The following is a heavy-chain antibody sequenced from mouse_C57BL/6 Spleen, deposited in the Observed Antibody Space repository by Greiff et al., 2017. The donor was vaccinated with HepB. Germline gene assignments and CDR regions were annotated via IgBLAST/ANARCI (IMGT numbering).Heavy chain of an antibody. CDR1: GFNIKDDY. CDR3: TTDYDYDGVNSY. J-gene: IGHJ2*01. V-gene: IGHV14-4*01. Sequence: EVQLQESGAELVRPGASVKLSCTASGFNIKDDYMPWVKQRPEQGLEWIGWIDPDNGDTEYASKFQGKATITADTSSNTAYLQLSSLTSEDTAVYYCTTDYDYDGVNSYWGQGTTLTVSS. CDR2: IDPDNGDT. D-gene: IGHD2-4*01.